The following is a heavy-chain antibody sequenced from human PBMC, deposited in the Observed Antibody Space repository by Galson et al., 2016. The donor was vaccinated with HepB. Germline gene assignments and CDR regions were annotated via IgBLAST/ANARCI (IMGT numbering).Heavy chain of an antibody. CDR1: GFTFSGYA. D-gene: IGHD3-3*01. V-gene: IGHV3-23*03. Sequence: SLRLSCAASGFTFSGYAMSWVRQAPGKGLEWVSDINCDDTQTYYAGSVRGRFTISRANSKNTLYLQMNNLRAEDTAVYSCAKDGEKHDFWSTIRRNYYYYMDVWGKGAPVTVSS. CDR3: AKDGEKHDFWSTIRRNYYYYMDV. J-gene: IGHJ6*03. CDR2: INCDDTQT.